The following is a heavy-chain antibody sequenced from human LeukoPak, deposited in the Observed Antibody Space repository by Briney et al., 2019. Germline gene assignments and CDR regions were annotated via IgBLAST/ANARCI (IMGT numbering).Heavy chain of an antibody. CDR3: ARRIDLHI. V-gene: IGHV4-4*08. J-gene: IGHJ3*02. D-gene: IGHD2-15*01. CDR1: GGSISGYH. Sequence: SETLSLSCTASGGSISGYHWGWIRQPPGKGLEWIGYIYSNEATEYKPSLKSRDTISADTSKNQFSLRLTSVTAADTAIYYCARRIDLHIWSQGTMVTVSS. CDR2: IYSNEAT.